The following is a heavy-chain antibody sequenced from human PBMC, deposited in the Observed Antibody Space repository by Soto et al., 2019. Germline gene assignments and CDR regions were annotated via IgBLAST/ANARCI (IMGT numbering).Heavy chain of an antibody. CDR3: TKAYRGYDYFDY. J-gene: IGHJ4*02. CDR1: GFTFSSYG. V-gene: IGHV3-30*18. D-gene: IGHD5-12*01. Sequence: QVQLVESGGGVVQPGRSLRLSCAASGFTFSSYGMHWVRQAPGKGLEWVAVISYDGSNKYYADSVKGRVTISRDNSKNTLYLQMNSLRAEDTAVYYCTKAYRGYDYFDYWGQGTLVTVFS. CDR2: ISYDGSNK.